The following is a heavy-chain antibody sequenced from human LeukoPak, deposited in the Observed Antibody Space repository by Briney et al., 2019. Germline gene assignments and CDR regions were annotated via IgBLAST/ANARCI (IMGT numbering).Heavy chain of an antibody. CDR2: IYYSGST. Sequence: SETLSLTCTVSGGSISSYYWSWIRQPPGKGLEWIGYIYYSGSTNYNPSLKSRVTISVDTSKNQFSLKLSSVTAADTAVYYCARAPRGSIAVAGTDWGQGTLVTVSP. CDR1: GGSISSYY. V-gene: IGHV4-59*01. D-gene: IGHD6-19*01. CDR3: ARAPRGSIAVAGTD. J-gene: IGHJ4*02.